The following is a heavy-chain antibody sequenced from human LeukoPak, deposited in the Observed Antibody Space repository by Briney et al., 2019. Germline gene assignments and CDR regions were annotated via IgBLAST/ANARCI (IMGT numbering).Heavy chain of an antibody. J-gene: IGHJ4*02. D-gene: IGHD3-22*01. CDR3: ARGLAPYYYDSSGYGY. V-gene: IGHV3-15*01. Sequence: GGSLRLSCAASGFTFSNAWMSWVRQAPGKGLEWVGRIKSKTDGGTTDYAAPVKGRFTISRDDSKNTLYLQMNSLKTEDTAVYYCARGLAPYYYDSSGYGYWGQGTLVTVSS. CDR2: IKSKTDGGTT. CDR1: GFTFSNAW.